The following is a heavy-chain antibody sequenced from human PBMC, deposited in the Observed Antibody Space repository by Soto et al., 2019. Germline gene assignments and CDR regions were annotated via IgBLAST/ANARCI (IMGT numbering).Heavy chain of an antibody. Sequence: QVQLVQSGAEVKKPGASVKVSCKASGYTFTGYYMHWVRQAPGQGLEWMGWINPNSGDTNYAQNFQGWVTMTRDTSISTACMELSRLRSDDTAVYYCTTAQRGGIAAAALDYWGQGTLVTVSS. D-gene: IGHD6-13*01. CDR1: GYTFTGYY. CDR3: TTAQRGGIAAAALDY. V-gene: IGHV1-2*04. CDR2: INPNSGDT. J-gene: IGHJ4*02.